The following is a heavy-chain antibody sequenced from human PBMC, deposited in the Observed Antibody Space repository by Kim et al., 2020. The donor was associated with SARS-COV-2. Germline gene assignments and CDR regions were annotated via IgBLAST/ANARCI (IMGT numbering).Heavy chain of an antibody. CDR3: AKTGGMDV. J-gene: IGHJ6*02. Sequence: GGSAYYADSVKGRFNISRDNAKNTLYLQMNSLRAEDTAVYYCAKTGGMDVWGQGTTVTVSS. CDR2: GGSA. V-gene: IGHV3-23*01.